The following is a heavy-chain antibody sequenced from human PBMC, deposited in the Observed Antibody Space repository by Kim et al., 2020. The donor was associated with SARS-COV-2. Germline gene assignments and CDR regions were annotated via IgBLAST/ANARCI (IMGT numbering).Heavy chain of an antibody. CDR1: GFTFNNHD. CDR2: ISGSGNRA. Sequence: GGSLRLSCGASGFTFNNHDMQWVRQAPGKGPEWVSGISGSGNRAFYADSVKGRFTISRDNSKNTLYLQLNILRAEDTAIYYCVRQVAGSNFDVWGQGT. J-gene: IGHJ3*01. CDR3: VRQVAGSNFDV. D-gene: IGHD3-10*01. V-gene: IGHV3-23*01.